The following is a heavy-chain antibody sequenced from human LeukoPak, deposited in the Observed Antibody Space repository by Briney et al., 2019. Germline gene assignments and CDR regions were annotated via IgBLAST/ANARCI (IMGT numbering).Heavy chain of an antibody. V-gene: IGHV3-74*01. D-gene: IGHD3-22*01. CDR3: ARISSDSISYYDH. CDR1: GITFSTYW. J-gene: IGHJ4*02. CDR2: INSEGSTI. Sequence: GGSLRLSCAGSGITFSTYWMHWVRQSPGKGLVWVSRINSEGSTISYADSVKGRFTISRDNAKNTLFLQMNSLRAEDTAVYYCARISSDSISYYDHWGQGTLVTVSS.